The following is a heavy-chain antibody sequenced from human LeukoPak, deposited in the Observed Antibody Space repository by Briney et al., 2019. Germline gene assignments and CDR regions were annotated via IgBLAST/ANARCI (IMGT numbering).Heavy chain of an antibody. CDR1: GGSISTTGYY. D-gene: IGHD3-22*01. J-gene: IGHJ4*02. Sequence: SETLSLTCTVSGGSISTTGYYWGWLRQPPGKGLEWIGSISYSGSTYYNPSLKRRVTISVDTSKNQFSLKLTSVPAADTAVYYCTAYFHDNSGYLGCGQGTLVTVSS. V-gene: IGHV4-39*01. CDR3: TAYFHDNSGYLG. CDR2: ISYSGST.